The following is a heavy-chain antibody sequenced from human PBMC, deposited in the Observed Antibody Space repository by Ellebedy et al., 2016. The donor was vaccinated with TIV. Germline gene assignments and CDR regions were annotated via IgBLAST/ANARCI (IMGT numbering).Heavy chain of an antibody. J-gene: IGHJ6*02. CDR1: GYSFSNYW. CDR2: IYPGGSDT. CDR3: VRTSLPVYGVDV. D-gene: IGHD3-10*01. V-gene: IGHV5-51*01. Sequence: PGGSLRLSCKGSGYSFSNYWIGWVRQTPGKGLEWVGIIYPGGSDTRYSPSFRGQVTISADKSINTAYLQWSSLKASDTAMYYCVRTSLPVYGVDVWGQGTTVTVSS.